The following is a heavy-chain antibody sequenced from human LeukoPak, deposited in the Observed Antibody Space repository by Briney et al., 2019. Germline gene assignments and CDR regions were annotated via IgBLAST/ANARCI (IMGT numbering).Heavy chain of an antibody. Sequence: GGSLRLSCAASGFTFRSYSMNWVRQAPGKGREWVSSISSSSSYIYYADSVKGRFTIYRDNAKNSLYLQMNSLRAEDAAVYYCARGNDGDYAPRHFWGEGTLVTVSS. J-gene: IGHJ1*01. CDR2: ISSSSSYI. CDR1: GFTFRSYS. V-gene: IGHV3-21*01. CDR3: ARGNDGDYAPRHF. D-gene: IGHD4-17*01.